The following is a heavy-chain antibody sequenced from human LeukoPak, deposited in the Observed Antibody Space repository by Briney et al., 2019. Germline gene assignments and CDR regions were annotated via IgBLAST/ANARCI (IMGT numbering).Heavy chain of an antibody. V-gene: IGHV3-30*02. Sequence: GGSLRLSCAASGFTFSSYGMHWVRQAPGKGLEWVASIRYDGSNKYYADSVKGRFTISRDNSKNTLYLQMNSLRAEDTAVYYCAKDVLSSGYYPYYFDYWGQGTLVTVSS. CDR1: GFTFSSYG. CDR3: AKDVLSSGYYPYYFDY. D-gene: IGHD3-22*01. CDR2: IRYDGSNK. J-gene: IGHJ4*02.